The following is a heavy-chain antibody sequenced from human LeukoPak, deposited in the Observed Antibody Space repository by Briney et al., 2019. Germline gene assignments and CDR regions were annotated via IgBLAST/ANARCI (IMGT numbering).Heavy chain of an antibody. V-gene: IGHV3-73*01. CDR3: IGQNYYDNSRYSYPEY. J-gene: IGHJ4*02. CDR1: GFTFSGST. D-gene: IGHD3-22*01. CDR2: IGYKTDTYAT. Sequence: PGGSLRLSCAASGFTFSGSTMHWVRQASGKGLEWLCRIGYKTDTYATSYAASLKGRFTISRDNSQNTAYLQMNSLTTEDTAVYYCIGQNYYDNSRYSYPEYWGQGTLVTVSS.